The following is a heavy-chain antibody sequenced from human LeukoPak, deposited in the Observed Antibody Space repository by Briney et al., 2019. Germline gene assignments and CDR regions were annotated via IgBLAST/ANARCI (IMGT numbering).Heavy chain of an antibody. D-gene: IGHD3-16*01. V-gene: IGHV3-23*01. CDR2: ISGSGGST. CDR3: AKEGGVATRPGNYFDY. Sequence: GGSLRLSCAASGFTFSSYAMSWVRQAPGKGLEWVSAISGSGGSTYYADSVKGRFTISRDNSKNTLYVQMNSLRDEDTAVYYCAKEGGVATRPGNYFDYWGQGNLVIVSS. J-gene: IGHJ4*02. CDR1: GFTFSSYA.